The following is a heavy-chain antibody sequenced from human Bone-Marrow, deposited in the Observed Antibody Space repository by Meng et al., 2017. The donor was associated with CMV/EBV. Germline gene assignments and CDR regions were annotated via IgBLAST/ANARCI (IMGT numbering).Heavy chain of an antibody. CDR1: GFTFSSYA. D-gene: IGHD4-17*01. Sequence: GESLKISCAASGFTFSSYAMHWVRQAPGKGLEWVAVISYDGSNKYYADSVKGRFTISRDNSKNTLYLQMNSLRSEDTAVYYCARDGTEVTTVTKAAFDIWGQGTMVTVSS. CDR3: ARDGTEVTTVTKAAFDI. CDR2: ISYDGSNK. J-gene: IGHJ3*02. V-gene: IGHV3-30*04.